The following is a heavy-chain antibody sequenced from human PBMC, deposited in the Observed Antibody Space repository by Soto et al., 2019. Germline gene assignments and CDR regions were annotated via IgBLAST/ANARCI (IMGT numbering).Heavy chain of an antibody. CDR1: GYSFTSYW. V-gene: IGHV5-10-1*01. CDR3: AIPARGYYYGMDV. J-gene: IGHJ6*02. D-gene: IGHD3-10*01. CDR2: IDPSDSYT. Sequence: LGESLKISCMGSGYSFTSYWISWVRQMPGKGLEWMGRIDPSDSYTNYSPSFQGHVTISADKSISTAYLQWSSLKASDTAMYYCAIPARGYYYGMDVWGQGTTVTVSS.